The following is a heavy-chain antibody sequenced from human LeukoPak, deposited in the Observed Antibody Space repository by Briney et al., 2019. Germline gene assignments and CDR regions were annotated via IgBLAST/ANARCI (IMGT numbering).Heavy chain of an antibody. CDR2: ISSSSSYI. V-gene: IGHV3-21*01. CDR1: GFTFSSYS. Sequence: GGSLRLSCAASGFTFSSYSMNWVRQAPGKGLEWVSSISSSSSYIYYADSVKGRFTISRDNAKNSLYLRMNSLRAEDTAVYYCARRDNYGGNSGFDYWGQGTLVTVSS. CDR3: ARRDNYGGNSGFDY. D-gene: IGHD4-23*01. J-gene: IGHJ4*02.